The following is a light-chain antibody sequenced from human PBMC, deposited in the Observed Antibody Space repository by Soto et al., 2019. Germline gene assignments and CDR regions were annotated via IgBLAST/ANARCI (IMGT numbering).Light chain of an antibody. V-gene: IGLV2-14*03. CDR3: SSYTSSSTRV. CDR2: DIR. CDR1: SSDVGGYKY. J-gene: IGLJ1*01. Sequence: QSALTQPASVSGSPGQSITISCTGTSSDVGGYKYVSWYQQHPGKAPKLMIYDIRNRPSGGSNRFSGSTSGNTASLTNSGLQAEDEADYYCSSYTSSSTRVFGTGTKVTVL.